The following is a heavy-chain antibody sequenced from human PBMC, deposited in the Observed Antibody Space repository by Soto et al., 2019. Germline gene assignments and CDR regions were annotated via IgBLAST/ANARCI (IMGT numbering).Heavy chain of an antibody. J-gene: IGHJ6*02. V-gene: IGHV1-46*01. D-gene: IGHD2-15*01. CDR2: INPGGATL. CDR1: GYTFTTYY. Sequence: QGQLVQSGAEVKRPGASVKFSCQSSGYTFTTYYIHWVRQAPGQGLEWMGIINPGGATLTYAQEFHGGVNITKDTSTRTVYMELSCLTSDDTAVYYCASQTSGGGGRCSILIGCYAMDVWGQGTLVTVSS. CDR3: ASQTSGGGGRCSILIGCYAMDV.